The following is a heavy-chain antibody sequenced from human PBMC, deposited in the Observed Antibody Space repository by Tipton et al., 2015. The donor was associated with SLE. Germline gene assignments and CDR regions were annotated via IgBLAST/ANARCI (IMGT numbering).Heavy chain of an antibody. CDR1: GGSITTTTYY. Sequence: TLSLTCTVSGGSITTTTYYWGWIRQSPGKGLEWIGSIYYSGSTYYNPSLKSRVTISVDTSKNHFSLKLDSVSAADAAVYYGATHVAECPWASTKDIYYFGSWGQGTLVSVSS. J-gene: IGHJ4*02. CDR2: IYYSGST. CDR3: ATHVAECPWASTKDIYYFGS. V-gene: IGHV4-39*02. D-gene: IGHD1-14*01.